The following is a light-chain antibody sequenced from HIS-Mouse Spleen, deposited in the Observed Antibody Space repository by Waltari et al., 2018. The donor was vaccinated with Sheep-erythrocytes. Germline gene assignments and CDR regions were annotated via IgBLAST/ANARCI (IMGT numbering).Light chain of an antibody. CDR3: QQYGSSPFT. CDR2: GAS. Sequence: EIVLTQSPGTLSLSPGDRATLSCRASQIVSSSYLAWYQQKPGQAPRLLIYGASSRATGIPDRFSGSGSGTDFTLTISRLEPEDFAVYYCQQYGSSPFTFGPGTKVDIK. CDR1: QIVSSSY. V-gene: IGKV3-20*01. J-gene: IGKJ3*01.